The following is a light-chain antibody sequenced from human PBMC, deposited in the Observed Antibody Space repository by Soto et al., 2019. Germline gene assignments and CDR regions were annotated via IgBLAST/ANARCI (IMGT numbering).Light chain of an antibody. CDR3: HQRQSWPRT. CDR2: LAS. CDR1: QAVNTR. V-gene: IGKV3-11*01. Sequence: EFVLTQSPATLSSLPTDSLTLSCRASQAVNTRLAWYQHKPGKAPRLLIYLASSRHAGIPARFSGSGSGTDFTLTISDVEPEDFAIYYCHQRQSWPRTFGQRTMVDIK. J-gene: IGKJ1*01.